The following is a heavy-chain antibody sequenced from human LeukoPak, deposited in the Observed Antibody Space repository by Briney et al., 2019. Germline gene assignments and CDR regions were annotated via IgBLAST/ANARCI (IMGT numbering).Heavy chain of an antibody. CDR2: VYYSGST. CDR3: ARVFWSGYYYFDY. Sequence: SETLSLTCTVSGDSISSYYWSWIRQPPGKGLEWIGYVYYSGSTNYNPSLKSRVTMSVDTSKNQFSLKLSSVTAADTAVYYCARVFWSGYYYFDYWGQGTLVTVSS. J-gene: IGHJ4*02. D-gene: IGHD3-3*01. CDR1: GDSISSYY. V-gene: IGHV4-59*01.